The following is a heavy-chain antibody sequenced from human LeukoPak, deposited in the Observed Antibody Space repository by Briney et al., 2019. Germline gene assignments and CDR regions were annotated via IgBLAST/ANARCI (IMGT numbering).Heavy chain of an antibody. Sequence: PGGSLRLSCAASGFTFSDYYMSWIRQAPGKGLEWVSYISSSSSYTNYADSVKGRFTISRDNAKNSLYLQMNSLRLGDTALYYCATDCSGNRCYSLWGQGTLVTVSS. CDR1: GFTFSDYY. CDR2: ISSSSSYT. CDR3: ATDCSGNRCYSL. V-gene: IGHV3-11*03. J-gene: IGHJ4*02. D-gene: IGHD2-15*01.